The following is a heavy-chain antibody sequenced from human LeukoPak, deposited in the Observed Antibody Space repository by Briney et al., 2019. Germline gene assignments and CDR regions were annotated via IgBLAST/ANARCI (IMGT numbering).Heavy chain of an antibody. CDR1: GFTFSSYS. J-gene: IGHJ6*02. Sequence: PGGSLRLSCAASGFTFSSYSMNWVRQAPGKGLEWVSSISSSSSYIYYADSVKGRFTISRDNAKNSLYLQMNSLRAEDTAVYYCARASREIQLWFSGMDVWGQGTTVTVSS. CDR3: ARASREIQLWFSGMDV. V-gene: IGHV3-21*01. D-gene: IGHD5-18*01. CDR2: ISSSSSYI.